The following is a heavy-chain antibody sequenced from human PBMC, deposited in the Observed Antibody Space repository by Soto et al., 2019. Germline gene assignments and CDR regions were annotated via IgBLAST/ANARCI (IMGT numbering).Heavy chain of an antibody. CDR2: IYWDDDK. D-gene: IGHD2-2*01. CDR1: GFSLSTSGVG. Sequence: QITLKESGPTLVKPTQTLTLTCTFSGFSLSTSGVGVGWIRQPPGKALEWLALIYWDDDKRYSPSLKSRLTITKDTSKNQVVLTMTNMDPVDTATYYCAHRFICSSTSCHCGENWFDPWGQGTLVTVSS. V-gene: IGHV2-5*02. J-gene: IGHJ5*02. CDR3: AHRFICSSTSCHCGENWFDP.